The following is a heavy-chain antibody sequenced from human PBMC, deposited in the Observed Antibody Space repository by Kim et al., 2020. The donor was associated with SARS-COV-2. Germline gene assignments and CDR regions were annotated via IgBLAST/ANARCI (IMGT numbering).Heavy chain of an antibody. D-gene: IGHD3-3*01. V-gene: IGHV3-49*03. Sequence: GGSLRLSCTASGFTFGDYAMSWFRQAPGKGLEWVGFIRSKAYGGTTEYAASVKGRFTISRDDSKSIAYLQMNSLKTEDTAVYYCTRDLDFWSGYYLLAYFDYWGQGTLVTVSS. CDR3: TRDLDFWSGYYLLAYFDY. CDR2: IRSKAYGGTT. J-gene: IGHJ4*02. CDR1: GFTFGDYA.